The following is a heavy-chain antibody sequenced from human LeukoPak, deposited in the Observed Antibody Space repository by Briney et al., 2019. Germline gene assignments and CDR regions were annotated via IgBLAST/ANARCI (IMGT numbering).Heavy chain of an antibody. CDR3: ARPQEVCSRASCYLEP. CDR1: GGSISSSNW. CDR2: IHHNWGT. V-gene: IGHV4-4*02. J-gene: IGHJ5*02. Sequence: SGTLSLTCAVSGGSISSSNWWSWVRQTPEKGLEWIGEIHHNWGTKYSPSLKSRLTISLDKCKNQVSLRLSSVAASDTALYYCARPQEVCSRASCYLEPWGQGTLVTVSS. D-gene: IGHD2-2*01.